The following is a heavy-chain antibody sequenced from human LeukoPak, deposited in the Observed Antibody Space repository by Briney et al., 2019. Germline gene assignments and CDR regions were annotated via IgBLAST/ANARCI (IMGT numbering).Heavy chain of an antibody. D-gene: IGHD1-14*01. CDR3: VRDSNLSFDY. Sequence: GFLLLCCAAAGLTISSYWMNWVRQAPGKGLVWVSHINNDGTATTSAVSVKVRFTISKDNAKNTLYLQMNSLRAEDTAVYYCVRDSNLSFDYWGQGALVTVSS. J-gene: IGHJ4*02. V-gene: IGHV3-74*01. CDR1: GLTISSYW. CDR2: INNDGTAT.